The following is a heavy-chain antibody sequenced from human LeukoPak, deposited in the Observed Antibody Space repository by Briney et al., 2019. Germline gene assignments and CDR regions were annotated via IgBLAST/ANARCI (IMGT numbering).Heavy chain of an antibody. CDR2: ISYDGSNK. D-gene: IGHD4-23*01. V-gene: IGHV3-30*03. J-gene: IGHJ4*02. CDR3: ARDSGYGGASFDY. CDR1: GFTFSSYG. Sequence: PGGSLRLSCAASGFTFSSYGMHWVRQAPGKGLEWVAVISYDGSNKYYADSVKGRFTISRDNSKNTLYLQMNSLRAEDTAVYYCARDSGYGGASFDYWGQGTLVTVSS.